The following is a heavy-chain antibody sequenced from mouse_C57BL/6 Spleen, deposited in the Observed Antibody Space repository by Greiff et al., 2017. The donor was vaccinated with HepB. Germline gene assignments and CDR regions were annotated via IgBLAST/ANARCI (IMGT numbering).Heavy chain of an antibody. J-gene: IGHJ3*01. CDR2: IDHSDSYT. CDR3: AKSVSGTGAWFAY. V-gene: IGHV1-59*01. D-gene: IGHD4-1*01. Sequence: QVQLQQPGAELVRPGTSVKLSCKASGYTFTSYWMHWVKQRHGQGLEWIGVIDHSDSYTNYNQQFKGKATLTVDTSYSTACMQLSSLTAEDSAVCYCAKSVSGTGAWFAYWGQGTLVTVSA. CDR1: GYTFTSYW.